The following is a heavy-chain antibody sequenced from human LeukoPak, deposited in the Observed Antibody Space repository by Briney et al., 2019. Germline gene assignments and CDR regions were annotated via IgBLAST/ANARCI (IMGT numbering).Heavy chain of an antibody. Sequence: GGSLRLSCAVSGFTPTSYAMSWVRPAPGKGLGWVSAISGSGGSTYYANSVKGRFTISRDNSKNTLYLQMSSLRAEDTAVYYCAWTGLAVAPYWGQGTLVTVSS. D-gene: IGHD6-19*01. CDR3: AWTGLAVAPY. V-gene: IGHV3-23*01. CDR2: ISGSGGST. J-gene: IGHJ4*02. CDR1: GFTPTSYA.